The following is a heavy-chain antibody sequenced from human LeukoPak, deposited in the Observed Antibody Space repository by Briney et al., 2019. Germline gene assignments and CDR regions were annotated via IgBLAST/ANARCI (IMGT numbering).Heavy chain of an antibody. CDR1: GFTFSSYW. CDR2: INTDGSST. CDR3: GTKAMDV. Sequence: GGSLRLSCAASGFTFSSYWMHWVRQAPGKGLVWVSRINTDGSSTSYADSVKGRFTISRDNAKNSLFLQMNGLRADDTAVYYCGTKAMDVWGKGTTVTVSS. J-gene: IGHJ6*03. V-gene: IGHV3-74*01. D-gene: IGHD3-3*01.